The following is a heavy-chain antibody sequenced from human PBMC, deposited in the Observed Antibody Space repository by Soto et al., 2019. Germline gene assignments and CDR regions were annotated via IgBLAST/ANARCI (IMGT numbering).Heavy chain of an antibody. Sequence: QVQLVQSGAEVKKPGSSVKVSCKASGGTFSSYAISWVRQAPGQGLEWMGGITPISGTANYAQKFQGRVTITADESTSTAYVELSSLRSEDTAVYYCARSQGSSTSLEIYHYYYYGMDVWGQGTTVTVSS. CDR3: ARSQGSSTSLEIYHYYYYGMDV. CDR1: GGTFSSYA. J-gene: IGHJ6*02. V-gene: IGHV1-69*01. CDR2: ITPISGTA. D-gene: IGHD2-2*01.